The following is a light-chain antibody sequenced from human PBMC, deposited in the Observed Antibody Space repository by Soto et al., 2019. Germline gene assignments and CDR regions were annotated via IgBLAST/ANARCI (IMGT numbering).Light chain of an antibody. CDR2: TNN. V-gene: IGLV1-47*02. Sequence: VLTQPPSASGTPGQRVTIFCSGSSSNIGSNYVYWYQQLPGTAPTLLIYTNNQRPSGVPDRFSGSKSDTSASLAIGGLRSEDEADYYCAAWDDSLSGQVFGGGTQLTVL. CDR3: AAWDDSLSGQV. CDR1: SSNIGSNY. J-gene: IGLJ3*02.